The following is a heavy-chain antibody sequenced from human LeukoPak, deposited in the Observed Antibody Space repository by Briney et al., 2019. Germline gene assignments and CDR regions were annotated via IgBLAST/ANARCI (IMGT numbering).Heavy chain of an antibody. CDR1: GFTFSSYD. V-gene: IGHV3-13*01. CDR2: IGTAGET. D-gene: IGHD6-13*01. J-gene: IGHJ2*01. Sequence: GGSLRLSCAASGFTFSSYDMHWVRQATGKGLEWVSGIGTAGETYYPGSVKGRFTISRENAKNSLYLQMNSLRAGDTAVYYCARAGYSSSWYSRYFDLWGRGTLVTVSS. CDR3: ARAGYSSSWYSRYFDL.